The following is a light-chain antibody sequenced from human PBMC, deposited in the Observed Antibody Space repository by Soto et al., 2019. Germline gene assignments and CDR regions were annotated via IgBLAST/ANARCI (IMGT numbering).Light chain of an antibody. V-gene: IGKV1-5*03. CDR3: QQYNSYWT. J-gene: IGKJ1*01. Sequence: GDRVTITCRASQNINTWLAWYQQKPGKAPNLLIYMASTLESGVPSRFNGSGSGTEFTLTISSLHPADFATYYCQQYNSYWTFGPGTKVDIK. CDR2: MAS. CDR1: QNINTW.